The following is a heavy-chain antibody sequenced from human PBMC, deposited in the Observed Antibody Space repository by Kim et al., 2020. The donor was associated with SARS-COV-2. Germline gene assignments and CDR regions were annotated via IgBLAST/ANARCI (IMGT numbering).Heavy chain of an antibody. Sequence: GESLKISCKGSGYSFTSYWISWVRQMPGKGLEWMGRIDPSDSYTNYSPSFQGHVTISADKSISTAYLQWSSLKASDTAMYYCARHRRMGGSRGGWFDPWGQGTLVTVSS. CDR3: ARHRRMGGSRGGWFDP. D-gene: IGHD3-16*01. V-gene: IGHV5-10-1*01. J-gene: IGHJ5*02. CDR1: GYSFTSYW. CDR2: IDPSDSYT.